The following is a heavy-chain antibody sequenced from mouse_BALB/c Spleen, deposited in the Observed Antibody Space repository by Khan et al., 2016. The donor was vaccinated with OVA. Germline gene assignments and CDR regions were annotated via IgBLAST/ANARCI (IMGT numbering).Heavy chain of an antibody. CDR1: GYTFTSYY. J-gene: IGHJ3*01. CDR2: IYPGNVRP. CDR3: ARAGYGSFAY. D-gene: IGHD2-2*01. Sequence: QVQLKQSGPELVKPGASVRISCKASGYTFTSYYIHWVKQRPGQGLERIGWIYPGNVRPKYKERFKDKATLTADKSSSTAFMQLSSLTSEDSAVYFCARAGYGSFAYWGQGTLITVSA. V-gene: IGHV1S56*01.